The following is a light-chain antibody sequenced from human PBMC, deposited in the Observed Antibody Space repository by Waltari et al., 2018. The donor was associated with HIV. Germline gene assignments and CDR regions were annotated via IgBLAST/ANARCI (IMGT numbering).Light chain of an antibody. CDR2: YND. Sequence: QSVLTQPPSVSGAPRQRVTISCSGGSSNIGNNGVTWYQQIPGRPPKLLIHYNDLRPAGVSDRFSGSKSGTSASLGISGLQSEDEATYFCAAWDDSLNGVVFGGGTRLTVL. V-gene: IGLV1-36*01. J-gene: IGLJ2*01. CDR1: SSNIGNNG. CDR3: AAWDDSLNGVV.